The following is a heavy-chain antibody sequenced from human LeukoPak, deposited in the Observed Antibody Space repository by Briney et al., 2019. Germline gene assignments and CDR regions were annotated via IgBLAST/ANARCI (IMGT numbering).Heavy chain of an antibody. CDR3: ARGRKYYGSGSPFDY. Sequence: PGGSLRLSCAASGFTFSSYSMNWVRQAPGKGLEWVSSISSSSSYIYYADSVKGRFTISRDNAKNSLYLQMNSLRAEDTALYYCARGRKYYGSGSPFDYWGQGTLVTVSS. D-gene: IGHD3-10*01. CDR2: ISSSSSYI. CDR1: GFTFSSYS. J-gene: IGHJ4*02. V-gene: IGHV3-21*04.